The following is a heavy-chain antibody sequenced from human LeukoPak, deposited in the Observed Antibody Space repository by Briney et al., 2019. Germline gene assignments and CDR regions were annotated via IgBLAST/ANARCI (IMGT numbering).Heavy chain of an antibody. Sequence: GGSLRLSCAASRFTVSSNYMSWVRQAPGKGLERVSSIYSGGSTYYADSVKGRFTISRDNSKNTLYLQINSLRAEDTAVYYCARDLPWIQLAYWGQGTPVTVSS. CDR1: RFTVSSNY. J-gene: IGHJ4*02. D-gene: IGHD5-18*01. V-gene: IGHV3-53*01. CDR2: IYSGGST. CDR3: ARDLPWIQLAY.